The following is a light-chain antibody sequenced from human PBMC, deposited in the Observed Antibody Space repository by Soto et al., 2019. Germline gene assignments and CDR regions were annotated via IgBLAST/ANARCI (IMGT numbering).Light chain of an antibody. CDR3: QQYNNWPPT. CDR2: GAS. V-gene: IGKV3-15*01. J-gene: IGKJ2*01. Sequence: EIVMTQSPATQSVSPGERATLSCRASQSVSSNLVWYQQKRGQAPRLLIYGASTRATGIPARFSGSGSGTEFTLTISSLQSEDFAVYYCQQYNNWPPTFGQGTKLEI. CDR1: QSVSSN.